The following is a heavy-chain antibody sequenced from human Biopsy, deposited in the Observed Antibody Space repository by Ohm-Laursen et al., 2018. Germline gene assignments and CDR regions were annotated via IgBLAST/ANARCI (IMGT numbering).Heavy chain of an antibody. Sequence: GASVKVSCKASGDTFTTSAISWVRQVPGQGLDWMGRIIPILGTVDYGQNFQGRVTIRADTSTTFLELTSLRYDDTAVYYCASGGIGGIVLDVWGLGTTVTVSS. V-gene: IGHV1-69*04. J-gene: IGHJ6*02. CDR1: GDTFTTSA. CDR3: ASGGIGGIVLDV. CDR2: IIPILGTV. D-gene: IGHD3-16*02.